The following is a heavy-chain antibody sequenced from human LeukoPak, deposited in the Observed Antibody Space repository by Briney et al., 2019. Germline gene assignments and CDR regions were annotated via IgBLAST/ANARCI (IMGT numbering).Heavy chain of an antibody. D-gene: IGHD2-15*01. Sequence: GGSLRLSCAASGFTFSNYWMSWVRQAPGKGLEWVANIKEDGSEKYHVDSVKGRFTVSRDNAKNSLYLQMNSLRAEDTAVYYCARLQKRDIQDYWGQGTLVTVSS. CDR1: GFTFSNYW. J-gene: IGHJ4*02. CDR3: ARLQKRDIQDY. CDR2: IKEDGSEK. V-gene: IGHV3-7*02.